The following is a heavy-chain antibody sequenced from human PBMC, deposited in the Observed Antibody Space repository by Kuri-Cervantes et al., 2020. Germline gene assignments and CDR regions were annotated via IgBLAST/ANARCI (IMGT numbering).Heavy chain of an antibody. CDR1: AYTFTSYD. D-gene: IGHD3-10*01. CDR3: ERGTMVQGVIMLHSYYYYMDV. V-gene: IGHV1-8*01. J-gene: IGHJ6*03. CDR2: MNPNSGNT. Sequence: ASVKVSCNASAYTFTSYDINWVRQATGQGLEWMGWMNPNSGNTGYAQKFQGRVTMTRNNSISTAYMELISLRSDDKAVYYCERGTMVQGVIMLHSYYYYMDVWGKGTTVTVSS.